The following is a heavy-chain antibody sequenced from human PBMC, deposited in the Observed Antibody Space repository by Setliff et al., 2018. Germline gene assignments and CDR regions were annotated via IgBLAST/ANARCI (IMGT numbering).Heavy chain of an antibody. CDR3: AREFPGGRKGFDY. J-gene: IGHJ4*02. V-gene: IGHV1-46*01. Sequence: ASVKVSCKASGFTFTTYYIHWVRQAPGQGLEWVGRVNPHDGYTHCSQKFEDRVTVTRDTSTSTVYMDLSALTSEDTAVYYCAREFPGGRKGFDYWGQGTPVTVS. CDR1: GFTFTTYY. CDR2: VNPHDGYT. D-gene: IGHD3-10*01.